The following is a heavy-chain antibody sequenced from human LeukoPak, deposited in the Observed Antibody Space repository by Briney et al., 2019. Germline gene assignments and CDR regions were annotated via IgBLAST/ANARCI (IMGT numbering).Heavy chain of an antibody. J-gene: IGHJ4*02. CDR2: LSGSTGST. CDR1: GFTFSGYA. V-gene: IGHV3-23*01. Sequence: GGSLRLSCVASGFTFSGYAMSWVRQAPGKGLEWVSGLSGSTGSTYYADSVKGRFTISRDNSKNTLYLQLNSLRAEDTAVYYCAKRGVVVSGARGSTWPFDSWGQGTLVTVSS. CDR3: AKRGVVVSGARGSTWPFDS. D-gene: IGHD2-2*01.